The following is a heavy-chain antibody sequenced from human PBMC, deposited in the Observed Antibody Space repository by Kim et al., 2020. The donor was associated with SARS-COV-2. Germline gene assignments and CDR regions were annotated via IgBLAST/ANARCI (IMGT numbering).Heavy chain of an antibody. CDR3: ANGGSSSSWAHLY. Sequence: GGSLRLSRAASGFTFSSYGMRWVRQAPGKGLEWVAVIWYDGSKKYYVDSVKGRFTISRDNSKNTLYLQMNSLRSEDTAVYYCANGGSSSSWAHLYWGQGTLVTVSS. CDR1: GFTFSSYG. V-gene: IGHV3-33*06. D-gene: IGHD2-2*01. CDR2: IWYDGSKK. J-gene: IGHJ4*02.